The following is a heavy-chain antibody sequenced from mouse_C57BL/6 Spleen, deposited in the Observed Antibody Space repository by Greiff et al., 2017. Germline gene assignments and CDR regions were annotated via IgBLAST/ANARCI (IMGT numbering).Heavy chain of an antibody. CDR1: GFTFSSYT. J-gene: IGHJ2*01. D-gene: IGHD4-1*01. V-gene: IGHV5-9*01. Sequence: EVQVVESGGGLVKPGGSLKLSCAASGFTFSSYTMSWVRQTPEKRLEWVATISGGGGNTYYPDSVKGRFTISRDNAKNTLYLQMSSLRSEDTALYYCARRGELGGFDYWGQGTTLTVSS. CDR3: ARRGELGGFDY. CDR2: ISGGGGNT.